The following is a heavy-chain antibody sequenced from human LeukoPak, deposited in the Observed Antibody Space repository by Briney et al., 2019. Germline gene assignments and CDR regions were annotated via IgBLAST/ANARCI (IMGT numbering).Heavy chain of an antibody. Sequence: GGSLRLSCAASGFTFSSYGMHWVRQAPGKGLVWVSRINADGSSTNYADSVKGRFTISRDNAKNTLYLQMNSLRAEDTAVYYCTRGRYYFDYWGQGTLVTVSS. CDR1: GFTFSSYG. D-gene: IGHD1-14*01. J-gene: IGHJ4*02. CDR3: TRGRYYFDY. V-gene: IGHV3-74*01. CDR2: INADGSST.